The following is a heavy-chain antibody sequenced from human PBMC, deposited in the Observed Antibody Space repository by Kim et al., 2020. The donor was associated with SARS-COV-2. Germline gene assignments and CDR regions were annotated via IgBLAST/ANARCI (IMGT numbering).Heavy chain of an antibody. V-gene: IGHV4-4*07. CDR2: YTSGRT. J-gene: IGHJ4*02. D-gene: IGHD3-16*02. Sequence: YTSGRTNYNPSLPSRGTMSVDMSKNQFSLKLSSVTAADTAVYYCASALGHWGQGTLVTVSS. CDR3: ASALGH.